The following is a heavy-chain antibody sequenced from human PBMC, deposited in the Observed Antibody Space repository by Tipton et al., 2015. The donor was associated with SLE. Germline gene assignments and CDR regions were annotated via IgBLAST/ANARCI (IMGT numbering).Heavy chain of an antibody. CDR1: GGSISSNY. CDR3: ARDRSPSGYSSSSWTGMDV. D-gene: IGHD6-6*01. J-gene: IGHJ6*02. Sequence: TLSLTCTVSGGSISSNYWSWIRQPPGKGLEWIGEINHSGSTNYNPSLKSRVTISVDTSKNQFSLKLSSVTAADTAVYYCARDRSPSGYSSSSWTGMDVWGQGTTVTVSS. CDR2: INHSGST. V-gene: IGHV4-59*01.